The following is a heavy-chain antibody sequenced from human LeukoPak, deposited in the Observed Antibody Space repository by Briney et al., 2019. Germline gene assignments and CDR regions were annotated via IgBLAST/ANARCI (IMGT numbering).Heavy chain of an antibody. CDR3: VRQRRYCSGDSCYQRTFDY. V-gene: IGHV3-7*01. J-gene: IGHJ4*02. Sequence: PGGSLRLSCAASGFTFSNYWMSWVRQAPGKGLEWVANIKQDGSEKSYVGSVTGRFTISRDNAKNSLYMQMNSLRAEDTAVYYCVRQRRYCSGDSCYQRTFDYWGQGTPVTVSS. CDR1: GFTFSNYW. D-gene: IGHD2-15*01. CDR2: IKQDGSEK.